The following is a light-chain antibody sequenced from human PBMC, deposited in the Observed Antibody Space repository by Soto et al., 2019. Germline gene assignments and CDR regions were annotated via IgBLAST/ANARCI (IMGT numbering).Light chain of an antibody. Sequence: QSVLTQPPSASGTPGQSATISCSGGSSNIGSNTVSWYQHLPGTAPKLLIYSDNERPSGVPDRFSGSKSGTSASLAISGLQSEDEADYYCAAWDDRLNGYVFGTGTKVTVL. CDR1: SSNIGSNT. J-gene: IGLJ1*01. V-gene: IGLV1-44*01. CDR2: SDN. CDR3: AAWDDRLNGYV.